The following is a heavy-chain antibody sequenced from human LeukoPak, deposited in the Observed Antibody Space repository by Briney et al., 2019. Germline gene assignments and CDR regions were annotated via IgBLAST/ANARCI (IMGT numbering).Heavy chain of an antibody. CDR1: GGSISSYY. J-gene: IGHJ4*02. V-gene: IGHV4-4*07. CDR2: IYASGST. CDR3: ASTSSSWYGRRFDY. D-gene: IGHD6-13*01. Sequence: SETLSLTCTVSGGSISSYYWSWIRQPAGKGLEWIGRIYASGSTNYSPSLKSRVTMSVDTSKNQFSLKLSSVTAADTAVYYCASTSSSWYGRRFDYWGQGTLVTVSS.